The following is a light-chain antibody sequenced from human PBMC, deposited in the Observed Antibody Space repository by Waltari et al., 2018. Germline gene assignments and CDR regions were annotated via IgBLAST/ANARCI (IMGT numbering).Light chain of an antibody. CDR3: QQYTTYPYT. V-gene: IGKV3-20*01. J-gene: IGKJ2*01. Sequence: EIVLTQSPGTLSLSPGERATLPCRASQSVSSSYLAWYQQKPGQAPRLLIYGASSRATGIPDRFSGSGSGTDFTLTISRLEPEDFAVYYCQQYTTYPYTFGQGTKLEIK. CDR2: GAS. CDR1: QSVSSSY.